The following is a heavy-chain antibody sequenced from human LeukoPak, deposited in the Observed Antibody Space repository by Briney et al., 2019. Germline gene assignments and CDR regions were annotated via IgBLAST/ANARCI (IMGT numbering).Heavy chain of an antibody. J-gene: IGHJ5*02. CDR2: ISGSGGST. Sequence: GGSLRLSCAASGFTFSSYAMSWVRQAPGKGLEWASAISGSGGSTYYADSVKGRFTISRDNSKNTLYLQMNSLRAEDTAVYYCAKDLIVGATKGNWFDPWGQGTLVTVSS. V-gene: IGHV3-23*01. CDR1: GFTFSSYA. D-gene: IGHD1-26*01. CDR3: AKDLIVGATKGNWFDP.